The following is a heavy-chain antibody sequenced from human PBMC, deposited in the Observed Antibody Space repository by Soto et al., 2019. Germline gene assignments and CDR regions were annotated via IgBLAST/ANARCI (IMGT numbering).Heavy chain of an antibody. CDR2: IYYSGST. CDR3: ARHNGFLEWLLRRYYGMDV. J-gene: IGHJ6*02. CDR1: GGAISNSAYY. Sequence: PSETLSLTCTVSGGAISNSAYYWSWIRQHPGKGLEWIGYIYYSGSTYYNPSLKSRVTISVDTSKNLFSLKLSSVTAAGTAVFYCARHNGFLEWLLRRYYGMDVWGQGTTVTVS. D-gene: IGHD3-3*01. V-gene: IGHV4-31*03.